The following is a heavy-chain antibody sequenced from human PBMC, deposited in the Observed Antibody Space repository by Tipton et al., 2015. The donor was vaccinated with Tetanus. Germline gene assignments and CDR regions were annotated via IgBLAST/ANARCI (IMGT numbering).Heavy chain of an antibody. CDR3: ARANYDSSKKGPFDS. Sequence: TLSLTCTVSGGSISSDGAYWSWIRQHPGEGLEWIGYISNSGSTYYNPSLKSRVTISVDTSQKQISLKLTSVTAADTAVYYCARANYDSSKKGPFDSWGQGSLVIVSS. D-gene: IGHD1-7*01. CDR2: ISNSGST. J-gene: IGHJ4*02. CDR1: GGSISSDGAY. V-gene: IGHV4-31*03.